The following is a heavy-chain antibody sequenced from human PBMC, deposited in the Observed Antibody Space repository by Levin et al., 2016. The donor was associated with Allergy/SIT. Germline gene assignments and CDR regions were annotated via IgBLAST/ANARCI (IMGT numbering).Heavy chain of an antibody. D-gene: IGHD1-26*01. CDR2: IYYSGST. V-gene: IGHV4-59*01. J-gene: IGHJ6*02. CDR3: ARVRWDGYYYYYGMDV. Sequence: WIRQPPGKGLEWIGYIYYSGSTNYNPSLKSRVTISVDTSKNQFSLKLSSVTAADTAVYYCARVRWDGYYYYYGMDVWGQGTTVTVSS.